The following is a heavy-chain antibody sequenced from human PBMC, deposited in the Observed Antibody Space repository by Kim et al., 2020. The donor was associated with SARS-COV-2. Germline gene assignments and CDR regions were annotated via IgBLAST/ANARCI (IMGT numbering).Heavy chain of an antibody. CDR2: ISYSGNS. CDR3: ARGQPLDY. J-gene: IGHJ4*02. CDR1: GGSIRSGGKF. Sequence: SETLSLTCSVSGGSIRSGGKFWTWIRQHPAKGLEWIGYISYSGNSHYSPSLRSRVSISLQTSENQFSLELTYVTAADTAVYYCARGQPLDYWGQGILVTVSS. V-gene: IGHV4-31*03. D-gene: IGHD2-2*01.